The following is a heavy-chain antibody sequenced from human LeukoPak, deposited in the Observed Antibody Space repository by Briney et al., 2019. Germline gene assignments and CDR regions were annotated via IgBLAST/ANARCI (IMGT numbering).Heavy chain of an antibody. CDR3: ARDRNIVLMVYASGLFDY. V-gene: IGHV1-2*02. CDR2: INPNSGGT. D-gene: IGHD2-8*01. CDR1: GYTFTGYY. Sequence: ASVKVSCKASGYTFTGYYMHWVRQAPGQGLEWMGWINPNSGGTNYAQKFQGRVTMTRDTSISTAYMELSRLRSDDTAVYYCARDRNIVLMVYASGLFDYWGQGTLVTVSS. J-gene: IGHJ4*02.